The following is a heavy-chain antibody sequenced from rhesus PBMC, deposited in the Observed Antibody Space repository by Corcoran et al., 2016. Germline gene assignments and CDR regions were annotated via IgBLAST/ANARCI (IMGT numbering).Heavy chain of an antibody. CDR3: ATSGYSSGFDY. CDR2: VEPENGEA. V-gene: IGHV1-111*02. Sequence: EVQLVQSGAEVKKPGASVKISCKASGYTFTDYYLHWVRQAPGKGLGWEGRVEPENGEAINAQKFQDRVTITAETSTDTAYMELSSLRSEDTAVYYCATSGYSSGFDYWGQGVLVTVSS. CDR1: GYTFTDYY. D-gene: IGHD6-31*01. J-gene: IGHJ4*01.